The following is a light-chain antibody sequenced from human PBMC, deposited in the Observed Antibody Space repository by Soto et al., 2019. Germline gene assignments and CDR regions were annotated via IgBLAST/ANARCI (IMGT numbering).Light chain of an antibody. CDR3: SSYTSSNSSWV. Sequence: QSALTQPASVSGSPRQSITIYCTGTSSDVGGYKYVSWYQQHPGKAPKLMIYKVSNRPSGVSNRFSGSKSGNTASLTISGLQAENEADYYCSSYTSSNSSWVFGGGTKLTVL. CDR1: SSDVGGYKY. J-gene: IGLJ3*02. CDR2: KVS. V-gene: IGLV2-14*01.